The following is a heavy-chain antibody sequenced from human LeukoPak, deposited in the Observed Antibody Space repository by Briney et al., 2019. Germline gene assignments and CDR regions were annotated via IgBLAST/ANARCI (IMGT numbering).Heavy chain of an antibody. J-gene: IGHJ4*02. V-gene: IGHV4-31*03. D-gene: IGHD3-22*01. CDR2: IYYSGST. Sequence: PSETLSLTCTVSGGSISSGGYYWSWIRQHPGKGLEWIGYIYYSGSTYYNPSLKCRVTISVDTSKNQFSLKLSSVTAADTAVYYCARAPRGVYDSSGYYATPHDYWGQGTLVTVSS. CDR1: GGSISSGGYY. CDR3: ARAPRGVYDSSGYYATPHDY.